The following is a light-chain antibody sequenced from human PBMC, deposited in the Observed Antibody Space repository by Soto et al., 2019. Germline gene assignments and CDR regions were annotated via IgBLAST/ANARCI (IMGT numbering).Light chain of an antibody. V-gene: IGKV4-1*01. CDR3: QQYYAVPLT. Sequence: DIVMTQSPDSLAVSLGEGATIHCKSSQSLLYSGNNKNFLAWYQQKPGQPPKLLIHWASTRESGVPDRFSGSGSGTDFTLTISSLQSEDVAVYYCQQYYAVPLTFGGGTKMEI. CDR1: QSLLYSGNNKNF. J-gene: IGKJ4*01. CDR2: WAS.